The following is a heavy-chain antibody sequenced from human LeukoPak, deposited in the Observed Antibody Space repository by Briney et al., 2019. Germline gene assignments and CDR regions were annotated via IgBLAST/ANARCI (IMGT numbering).Heavy chain of an antibody. V-gene: IGHV4-59*01. Sequence: SETLSLTCTVSGGSISSYYWSWIRQPPGKGLEWIGYIYYSGSTNYNPSLKSRVAISVDTPKNQFFLKLSSVTAADTAVYYCARGDRNRFDPWGQGTLVTVSS. CDR1: GGSISSYY. J-gene: IGHJ5*02. CDR3: ARGDRNRFDP. CDR2: IYYSGST.